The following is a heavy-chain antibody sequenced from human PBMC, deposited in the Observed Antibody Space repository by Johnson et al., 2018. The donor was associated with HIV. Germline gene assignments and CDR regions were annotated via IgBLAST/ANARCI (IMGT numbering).Heavy chain of an antibody. Sequence: VQLVESGGGLVQPGGSLRLSCAASGFTFSSYWMSWVRQAPGKGLEWVANIKQDVSEKYYVDFAKGRFTLSRDNAKDTVYLQMTSLRAEDTAVYYCARQGPGYCSGSGCYYDAFDIWGQGTMVTVSS. D-gene: IGHD2-15*01. CDR1: GFTFSSYW. V-gene: IGHV3-7*01. J-gene: IGHJ3*02. CDR2: IKQDVSEK. CDR3: ARQGPGYCSGSGCYYDAFDI.